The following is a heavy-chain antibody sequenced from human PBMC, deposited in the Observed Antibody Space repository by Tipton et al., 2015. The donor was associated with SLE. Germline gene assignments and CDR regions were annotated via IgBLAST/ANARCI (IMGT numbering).Heavy chain of an antibody. Sequence: TLSLTCTVSGGSISSYYWSWIRQPPGKGLEWIGYIYYSGSTNYNPSLKSRVTISVDTSKNQFSLKLSSVTAADTAVYYCARGRRDGYNYSPLFDYWGQGTLVTVSS. V-gene: IGHV4-59*01. J-gene: IGHJ4*02. CDR1: GGSISSYY. D-gene: IGHD5-24*01. CDR3: ARGRRDGYNYSPLFDY. CDR2: IYYSGST.